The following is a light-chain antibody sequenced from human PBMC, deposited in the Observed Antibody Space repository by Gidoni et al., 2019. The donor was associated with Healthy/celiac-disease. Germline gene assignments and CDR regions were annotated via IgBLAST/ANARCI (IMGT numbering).Light chain of an antibody. CDR3: QQDYSTPLT. V-gene: IGKV4-1*01. CDR1: QSVLYSSNNKNY. CDR2: WAS. J-gene: IGKJ4*01. Sequence: IVMTQSPASLAVSLGERATINCKSSQSVLYSSNNKNYLAWYQQKPGQPPKLLIYWASTRESGVPDRFSGSGSGTDFNLTSSSLQAEDVAVYYCQQDYSTPLTFGGGTKVEIK.